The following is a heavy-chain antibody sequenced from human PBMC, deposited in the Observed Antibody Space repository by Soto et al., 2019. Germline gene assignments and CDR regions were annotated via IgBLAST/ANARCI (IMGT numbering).Heavy chain of an antibody. Sequence: PGESLKISCKGSGYSFTSYWIGWVRQMPGKGLEWMGIIYPGDSDTRYSPSFQGQVTISADKSISTAYLQWSSLKASDTAMYYCARAGGTYYDSLTEKFVAFYYYHGMDVWGQGTTVTVSS. V-gene: IGHV5-51*01. CDR3: ARAGGTYYDSLTEKFVAFYYYHGMDV. CDR2: IYPGDSDT. D-gene: IGHD3-9*01. J-gene: IGHJ6*02. CDR1: GYSFTSYW.